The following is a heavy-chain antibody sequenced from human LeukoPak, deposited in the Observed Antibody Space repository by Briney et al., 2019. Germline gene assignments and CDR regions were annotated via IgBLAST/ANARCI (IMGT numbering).Heavy chain of an antibody. D-gene: IGHD5-18*01. CDR1: GFTFSSYG. V-gene: IGHV3-30*18. CDR3: VKEFGGYSYGAYFDC. CDR2: ISYDGSNK. J-gene: IGHJ4*02. Sequence: GRSLRLSCAASGFTFSSYGMHWVRQAPGKGLEWVAVISYDGSNKYYADSVKGRFTISRDNSKNTLYLQMNSLRAEDTAVYYCVKEFGGYSYGAYFDCWGQGALVTVSS.